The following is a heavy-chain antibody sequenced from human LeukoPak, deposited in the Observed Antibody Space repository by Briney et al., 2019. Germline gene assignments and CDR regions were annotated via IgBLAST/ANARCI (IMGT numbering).Heavy chain of an antibody. V-gene: IGHV1-8*01. CDR2: INPNNGNT. CDR1: GYTFTTND. Sequence: ASVKVSCKASGYTFTTNDINWVRQATGQGLEWMGWINPNNGNTDSAQSFQGRVTITRNTSISTVYMELSSLRADDTAVYYCARGVLATSGYCHLDVWGKGTTVTVSS. CDR3: ARGVLATSGYCHLDV. D-gene: IGHD1-14*01. J-gene: IGHJ6*03.